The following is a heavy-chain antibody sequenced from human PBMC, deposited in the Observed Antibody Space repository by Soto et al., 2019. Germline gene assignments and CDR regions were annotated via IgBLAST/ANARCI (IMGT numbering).Heavy chain of an antibody. V-gene: IGHV3-21*01. Sequence: GGSLRLSCAASGFTFSSYSMNWVRQAPGKGLEWVSSISSSSSYIYYADSVKGRFTISRDNAKNSLYLQMNSLRAEDTAVYYCARDRWAVAVDYWGQGTLVTVSS. J-gene: IGHJ4*02. D-gene: IGHD6-19*01. CDR1: GFTFSSYS. CDR2: ISSSSSYI. CDR3: ARDRWAVAVDY.